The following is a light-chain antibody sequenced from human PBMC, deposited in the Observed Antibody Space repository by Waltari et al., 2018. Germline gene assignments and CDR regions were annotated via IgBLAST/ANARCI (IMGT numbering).Light chain of an antibody. Sequence: ETVMTQSPATLSVSPGERATLSCGASQSVSSNLAWYQQRPGQAPRLLIYGAFTRATGVPARSSGSGSGTEFTLTISSLQSEDFALYYCQQYNSWPETFGQGTKVEI. V-gene: IGKV3-15*01. CDR1: QSVSSN. CDR2: GAF. J-gene: IGKJ1*01. CDR3: QQYNSWPET.